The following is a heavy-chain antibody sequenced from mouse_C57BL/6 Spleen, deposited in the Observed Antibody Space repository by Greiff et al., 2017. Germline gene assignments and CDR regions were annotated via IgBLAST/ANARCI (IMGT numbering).Heavy chain of an antibody. D-gene: IGHD1-1*01. CDR3: ARFPITTVVATDYAMDY. CDR2: IYPSDSET. CDR1: GYTFTSYW. V-gene: IGHV1-61*01. Sequence: VQLQQPGAELVRPGSSVKLSCKASGYTFTSYWMDWVKQRPGQGLEWIGNIYPSDSETHYNQKFKDKATLTVDKSSSTAYMQLSSLTSEDSAVYYCARFPITTVVATDYAMDYWGQGTSVTVSS. J-gene: IGHJ4*01.